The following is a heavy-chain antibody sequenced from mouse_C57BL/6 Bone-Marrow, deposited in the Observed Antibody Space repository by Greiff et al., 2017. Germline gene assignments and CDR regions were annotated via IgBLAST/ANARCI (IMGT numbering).Heavy chain of an antibody. Sequence: EVQLQQSGAELVRPGASVTLSCTASGFNIKDDYMHWVKQRPEQGLEWIGWIDPENGDTEYASKFRGKATITADTSSNPSYLQLSSLTSEDTAVYYGTTAFYYDGRSTGLDYWGQGTTLTVSS. CDR2: IDPENGDT. V-gene: IGHV14-4*01. J-gene: IGHJ2*01. CDR3: TTAFYYDGRSTGLDY. D-gene: IGHD1-1*01. CDR1: GFNIKDDY.